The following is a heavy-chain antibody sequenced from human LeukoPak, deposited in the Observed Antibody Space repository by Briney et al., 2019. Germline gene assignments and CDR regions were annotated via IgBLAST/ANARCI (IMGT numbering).Heavy chain of an antibody. CDR1: GYSFTGYY. CDR3: GRSSRPSRGLIYGLNCFDP. CDR2: INPHSGGT. J-gene: IGHJ5*02. D-gene: IGHD5-18*01. Sequence: ASVTVSCKASGYSFTGYYIHWVQQAPGQGLEWVGWINPHSGGTKYAQKFQGRVTMTKDTSISTAYMELTRLTSDDTAVYYLGRSSRPSRGLIYGLNCFDPWGQGTLVSVSS. V-gene: IGHV1-2*02.